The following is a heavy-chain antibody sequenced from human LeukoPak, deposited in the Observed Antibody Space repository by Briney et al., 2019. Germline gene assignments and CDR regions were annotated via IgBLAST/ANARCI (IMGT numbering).Heavy chain of an antibody. Sequence: PGGSLRLTCAASGFTFSSYGMHWVRQAPGKGLEWVAVISYDGSNKYYADSVKGRFTISRDNSKNTLYLQMNSLRAEDTAVYYCAKDVGGSYYYGMDVWGQGTTVTVSS. D-gene: IGHD1-26*01. CDR2: ISYDGSNK. J-gene: IGHJ6*02. V-gene: IGHV3-30*18. CDR1: GFTFSSYG. CDR3: AKDVGGSYYYGMDV.